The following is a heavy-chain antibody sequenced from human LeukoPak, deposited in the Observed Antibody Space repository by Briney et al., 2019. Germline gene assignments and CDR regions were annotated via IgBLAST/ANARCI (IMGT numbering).Heavy chain of an antibody. D-gene: IGHD1-26*01. Sequence: ASVKVSCKASGYTFTSYDINWVRQATGQGLEWMGWMNPNSGKTGYAQKFQGRVTMTWDTSISTAYMELSSLRSEDTAIYYCARELRREDCWGQGTLVTVSS. CDR1: GYTFTSYD. CDR3: ARELRREDC. CDR2: MNPNSGKT. V-gene: IGHV1-8*01. J-gene: IGHJ4*02.